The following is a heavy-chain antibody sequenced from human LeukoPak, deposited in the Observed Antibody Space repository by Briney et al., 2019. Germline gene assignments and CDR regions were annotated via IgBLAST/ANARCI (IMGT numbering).Heavy chain of an antibody. D-gene: IGHD3-10*01. CDR2: IYYTGNT. CDR1: GGSISSSSYY. CDR3: ARHEGQSATMVRGVIY. V-gene: IGHV4-39*01. J-gene: IGHJ4*02. Sequence: PSETLSLTCTVSGGSISSSSYYWGWIRQPPGKGRGRFGSIYYTGNTYYNPSLKSRVTISLDTSKNQFSLKLSSVTAADTAVYYCARHEGQSATMVRGVIYWGQGTLVTVSS.